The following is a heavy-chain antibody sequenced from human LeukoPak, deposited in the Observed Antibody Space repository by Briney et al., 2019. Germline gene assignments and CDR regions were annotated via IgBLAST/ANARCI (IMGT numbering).Heavy chain of an antibody. V-gene: IGHV3-20*04. CDR3: AKDMDGGVAAYYFDY. J-gene: IGHJ4*02. CDR2: INWNGGST. D-gene: IGHD6-19*01. Sequence: PGGSLRLSCAASGFTFDDYGMSWVRQAPGKGLEWVSGINWNGGSTGYADSVKGRFTISRDNAKNSLYLQMNSLRAEDTALYYCAKDMDGGVAAYYFDYWGQGTLVTVSS. CDR1: GFTFDDYG.